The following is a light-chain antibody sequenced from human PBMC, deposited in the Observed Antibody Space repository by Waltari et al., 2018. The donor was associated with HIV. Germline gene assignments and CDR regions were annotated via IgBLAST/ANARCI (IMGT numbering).Light chain of an antibody. Sequence: QPVFTQPPSVSAAPAQNVTISSSGSISKIATSYLSFYQQPPGTAPKLSIHDNDKRPSGIPDRFSASKSGTSATLGSTGLQTGEEADYYCGTWDNSLSPWVFGGGTKLTVL. CDR2: DND. V-gene: IGLV1-51*01. CDR3: GTWDNSLSPWV. J-gene: IGLJ3*02. CDR1: ISKIATSY.